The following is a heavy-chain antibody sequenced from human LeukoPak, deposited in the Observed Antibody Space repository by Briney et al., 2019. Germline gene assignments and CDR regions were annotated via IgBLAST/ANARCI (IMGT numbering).Heavy chain of an antibody. Sequence: SETLSLTCTVSGGSISSSSYYWGWIRQPPGKGLERIGSIYYSGSTYYNPSLKSRVTISVDTSKNQFSLKLSSVTAADTAVYYCARHVNRGIVVVIREPPYHMDVWGKGTTVTVSS. CDR3: ARHVNRGIVVVIREPPYHMDV. D-gene: IGHD3-22*01. CDR2: IYYSGST. V-gene: IGHV4-39*01. J-gene: IGHJ6*03. CDR1: GGSISSSSYY.